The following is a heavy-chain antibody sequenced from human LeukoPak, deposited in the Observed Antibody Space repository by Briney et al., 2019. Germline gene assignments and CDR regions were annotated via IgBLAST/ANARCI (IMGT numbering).Heavy chain of an antibody. CDR1: GYTFTSYG. D-gene: IGHD3-10*01. J-gene: IGHJ6*03. CDR3: ARGPHYYGSGSYWCYYYYMDV. V-gene: IGHV1-18*01. CDR2: ISAYNGNT. Sequence: ASVKVSCKASGYTFTSYGISWVRQAPGQGLEWMGWISAYNGNTNYAQKLQGRVTMTTDTSTSTAYMELRSLRSDDTAVYYCARGPHYYGSGSYWCYYYYMDVWGKGTTVTISS.